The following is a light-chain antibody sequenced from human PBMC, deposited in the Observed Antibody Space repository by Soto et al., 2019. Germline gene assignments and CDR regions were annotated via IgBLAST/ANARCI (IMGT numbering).Light chain of an antibody. CDR2: GAS. Sequence: EIVLTQSPVTLSLSPGERATLSCGASQTVGTNLAWFHQKTGQAPRLLFYGASTRATGIPARFSGSGSGTEFTLTISSVQSEDFAVYYCHQYSRSPRIFGQGTTVQVK. CDR1: QTVGTN. V-gene: IGKV3-15*01. J-gene: IGKJ1*01. CDR3: HQYSRSPRI.